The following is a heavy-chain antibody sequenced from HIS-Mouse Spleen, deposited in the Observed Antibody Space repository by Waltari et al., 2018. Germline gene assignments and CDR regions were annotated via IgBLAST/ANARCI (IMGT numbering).Heavy chain of an antibody. CDR3: ARGGIAARPKAFDI. V-gene: IGHV3-30*04. J-gene: IGHJ3*02. CDR1: GFTFSSYA. D-gene: IGHD6-6*01. CDR2: ISYDGSNK. Sequence: QVQLVESGGGVVQPGRSLGLSCAASGFTFSSYAMHWVRQAPGKGLEWVAVISYDGSNKYYADSVKGRFTISRDNSKNTLYLQMNSLRAEDTAVYYCARGGIAARPKAFDIWGQGT.